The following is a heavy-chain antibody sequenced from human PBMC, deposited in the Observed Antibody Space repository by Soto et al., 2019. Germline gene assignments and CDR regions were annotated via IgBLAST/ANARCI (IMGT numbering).Heavy chain of an antibody. Sequence: QLQLQESGPGLVKPSETLSLTCTVSGGSISSSSYYWGWIRQPPGKGLEWIGSIYYSGSTYYNPSLKSRVTLSVDTSKNHFSLKLCSVTAAATAVYYCARRGSGSYPDYWGPGTLVTVSS. V-gene: IGHV4-39*01. J-gene: IGHJ4*02. D-gene: IGHD3-10*01. CDR2: IYYSGST. CDR1: GGSISSSSYY. CDR3: ARRGSGSYPDY.